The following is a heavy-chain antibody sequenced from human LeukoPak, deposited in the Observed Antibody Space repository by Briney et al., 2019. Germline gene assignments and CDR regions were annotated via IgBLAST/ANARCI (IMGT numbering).Heavy chain of an antibody. CDR3: ARTRSHAFDI. J-gene: IGHJ3*02. CDR1: GSSFNTYW. V-gene: IGHV5-51*01. CDR2: IYPDDSDT. Sequence: GESLQISCEGSGSSFNTYWIGWVRPVPGKGLEWMGVIYPDDSDTRYSPSFQGLVTISADKSISTAYLQWSSLKASDTAMYYCARTRSHAFDIWGQGTMVTVSS.